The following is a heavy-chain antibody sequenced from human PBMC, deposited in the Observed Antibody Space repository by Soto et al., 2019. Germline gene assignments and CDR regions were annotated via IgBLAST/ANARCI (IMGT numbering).Heavy chain of an antibody. J-gene: IGHJ4*02. Sequence: GGSLRLSCAASGFTFSSYSMSWVRQAPGKGLEWVSGFRTSGDGGTTYYADSVKGRFTISRDNSKNMMFLQMNSLRDEDTAIYYCAKKVNSGPGSQYFDYWGQGTLVTVSS. CDR3: AKKVNSGPGSQYFDY. CDR1: GFTFSSYS. V-gene: IGHV3-23*01. CDR2: FRTSGDGGTT. D-gene: IGHD3-10*01.